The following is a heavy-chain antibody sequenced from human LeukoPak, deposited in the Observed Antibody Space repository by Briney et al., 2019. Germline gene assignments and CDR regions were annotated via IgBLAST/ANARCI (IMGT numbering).Heavy chain of an antibody. Sequence: GASVKVSCKASGGTFSSYAISWVRQAPGQGLEWMGGIIPIFGTANYAQKFQGRVTITADESTSTAYMELSSLRSEDTAVYYCARERGIAAAGTPKPSYYYYGMDVWGQGTTATVSS. D-gene: IGHD6-13*01. CDR1: GGTFSSYA. CDR2: IIPIFGTA. V-gene: IGHV1-69*13. CDR3: ARERGIAAAGTPKPSYYYYGMDV. J-gene: IGHJ6*02.